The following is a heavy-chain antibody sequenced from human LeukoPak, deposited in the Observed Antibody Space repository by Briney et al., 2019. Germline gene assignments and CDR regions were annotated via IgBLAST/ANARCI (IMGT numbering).Heavy chain of an antibody. V-gene: IGHV1-18*01. J-gene: IGHJ6*03. D-gene: IGHD6-19*01. Sequence: GASVKVSCKASGYTFTSYGISWVRQAPGQGLEWMGWISAYNGNTNYAQKFQGRVTITADKSTSTAYMELSSLRSEDTAVYYCARVIAVAGNYYYYMDVWGKGTTVTVSS. CDR2: ISAYNGNT. CDR1: GYTFTSYG. CDR3: ARVIAVAGNYYYYMDV.